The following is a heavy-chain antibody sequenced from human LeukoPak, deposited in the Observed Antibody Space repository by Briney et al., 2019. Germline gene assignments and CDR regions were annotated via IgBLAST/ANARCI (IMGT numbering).Heavy chain of an antibody. CDR2: IKGDGSEK. V-gene: IGHV3-7*01. CDR1: EFNFAIEW. Sequence: PGGSLRLSCAASEFNFAIEWMTWVRQAPGTGLEWVATIKGDGSEKYYVDSVKGRFTISRDNAKNSLYLQMNSLRAEDTAVYYCARDGSIAVDTQFDYWGQGTLVTVSS. CDR3: ARDGSIAVDTQFDY. J-gene: IGHJ4*02. D-gene: IGHD6-19*01.